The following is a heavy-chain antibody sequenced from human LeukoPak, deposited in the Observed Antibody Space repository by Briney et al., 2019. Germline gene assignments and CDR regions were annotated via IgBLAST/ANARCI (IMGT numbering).Heavy chain of an antibody. J-gene: IGHJ4*02. Sequence: PSETLSLTCTVSGGSISSYYWSWIRQPPGKGLEWIGYIYYSGSTNYNPSLKSRVTISVDTSKNQFSLKLSSVTAADTAVYYCARVSGYDWESFYDYWGQGALVTVSS. D-gene: IGHD5-12*01. CDR1: GGSISSYY. CDR2: IYYSGST. CDR3: ARVSGYDWESFYDY. V-gene: IGHV4-59*01.